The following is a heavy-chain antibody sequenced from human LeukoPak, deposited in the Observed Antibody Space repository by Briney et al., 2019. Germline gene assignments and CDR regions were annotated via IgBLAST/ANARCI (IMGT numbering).Heavy chain of an antibody. J-gene: IGHJ6*03. Sequence: GASVKVSCKASGYTFTKYYIHWVRQAPGQGLEWMGGIIPIFGTANYAQKFQGRVTITADKSTSTAYMELGSLRSEDTAVYYCARVREVRGVHYYYYMDVWGKGTTVTVSS. CDR2: IIPIFGTA. CDR1: GYTFTKYY. D-gene: IGHD3-10*01. V-gene: IGHV1-69*06. CDR3: ARVREVRGVHYYYYMDV.